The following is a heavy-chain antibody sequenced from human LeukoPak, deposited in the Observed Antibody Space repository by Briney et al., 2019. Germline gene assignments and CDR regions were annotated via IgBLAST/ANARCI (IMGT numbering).Heavy chain of an antibody. CDR3: AREGASITMIVVVISNWFDP. D-gene: IGHD3-22*01. Sequence: SETLSLTCAVYGGSFSGYYWSWIRQPPGKGLEWIGEINHSGSTNYNPSLKSRVTISVDTSKNQFSLKLSSVTAADTAVYYCAREGASITMIVVVISNWFDPWGQGTLVTVSS. CDR2: INHSGST. CDR1: GGSFSGYY. J-gene: IGHJ5*02. V-gene: IGHV4-34*01.